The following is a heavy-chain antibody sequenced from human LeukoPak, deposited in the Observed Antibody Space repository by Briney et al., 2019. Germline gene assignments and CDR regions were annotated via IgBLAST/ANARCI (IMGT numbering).Heavy chain of an antibody. V-gene: IGHV1-2*02. Sequence: ASVKVSCKASGYTFIDYYIHWVRQAPGQGLEWMGWINPNSDGTNYAQKFRGRVTMTRDTSTSTAYMELSILRSDDTAVYYCAREKYLSIAAAGTVWFDPWGQGTLVTVSS. J-gene: IGHJ5*02. CDR2: INPNSDGT. CDR1: GYTFIDYY. D-gene: IGHD6-13*01. CDR3: AREKYLSIAAAGTVWFDP.